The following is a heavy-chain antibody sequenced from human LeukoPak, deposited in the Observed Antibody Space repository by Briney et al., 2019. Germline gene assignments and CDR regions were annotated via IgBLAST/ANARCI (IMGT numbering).Heavy chain of an antibody. V-gene: IGHV4-30-2*01. Sequence: SQTLSLTCTVSGGSISSGGYYWSWIRQPPGKGLEWIGYIYHNGSAYYNPSLKSRVTISVDRSKNQFSLKLSSVTAADTAVYYCARSYRDGDNSGPSDYWGQGTLVTVSS. CDR1: GGSISSGGYY. J-gene: IGHJ4*02. D-gene: IGHD5-24*01. CDR3: ARSYRDGDNSGPSDY. CDR2: IYHNGSA.